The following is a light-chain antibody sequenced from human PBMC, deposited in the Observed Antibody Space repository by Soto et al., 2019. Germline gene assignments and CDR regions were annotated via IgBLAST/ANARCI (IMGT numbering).Light chain of an antibody. CDR1: SSNIGSKS. Sequence: QPVLTQPPSVSGTPGQRVNMSCSGSSSNIGSKSVSWYQHLPQTAPKLLIYSNNQRPSGVPGRFSGSKSGTSASLAISGLQSDDETQYYCAAWDDSLNVLVFGGGTKLTAL. V-gene: IGLV1-44*01. CDR3: AAWDDSLNVLV. CDR2: SNN. J-gene: IGLJ2*01.